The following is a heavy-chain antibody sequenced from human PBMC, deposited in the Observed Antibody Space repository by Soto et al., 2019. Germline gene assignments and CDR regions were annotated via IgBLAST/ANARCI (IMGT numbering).Heavy chain of an antibody. CDR2: ISENGKTK. CDR3: AKGRSGYYTLNFYFHMDA. D-gene: IGHD3-3*01. CDR1: GFNFGNFA. V-gene: IGHV3-30*18. J-gene: IGHJ6*03. Sequence: QVQVVEAGGGVVQPGKSLRLSCAASGFNFGNFAMHWVRQTPGAGLEWVAVISENGKTKYFGDSVKVRITISRDNSRNTVDLQINSLRPEDTAIYFCAKGRSGYYTLNFYFHMDAWGRGTKVAVSS.